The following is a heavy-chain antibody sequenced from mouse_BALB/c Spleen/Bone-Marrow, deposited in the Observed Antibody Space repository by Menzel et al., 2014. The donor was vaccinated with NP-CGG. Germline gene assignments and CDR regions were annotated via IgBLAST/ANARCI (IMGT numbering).Heavy chain of an antibody. J-gene: IGHJ3*01. Sequence: EVKVEESGGGLVQPGGSMKLSCVASGFTFSNYWMNWVRQSPEKGLEWVAEIRLKSNNYATHYAESVKGRFTISRDDSKSSVYLQMNNLRAEDTGIYYCTTGFAYWGQGTLVTVPA. V-gene: IGHV6-6*02. CDR2: IRLKSNNYAT. CDR1: GFTFSNYW. CDR3: TTGFAY.